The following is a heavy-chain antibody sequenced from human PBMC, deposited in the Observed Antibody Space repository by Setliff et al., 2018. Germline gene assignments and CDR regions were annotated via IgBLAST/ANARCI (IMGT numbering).Heavy chain of an antibody. D-gene: IGHD3-3*01. J-gene: IGHJ4*02. Sequence: PSETLSHTCAVYGGSFSGYYWSWIRQPPGKGLEWIGEINHSGSTNYNPSLKSRVTISVDTSKNQFSLKLSSVTAADTAVYYCARRYNFWSGYLDYWGQGTLVTVSS. CDR2: INHSGST. V-gene: IGHV4-34*01. CDR1: GGSFSGYY. CDR3: ARRYNFWSGYLDY.